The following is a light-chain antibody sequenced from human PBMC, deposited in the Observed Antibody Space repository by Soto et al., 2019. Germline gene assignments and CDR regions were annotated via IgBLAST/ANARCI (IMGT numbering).Light chain of an antibody. J-gene: IGLJ1*01. CDR3: SSYTSSSTLPYV. V-gene: IGLV2-14*01. Sequence: QSVLTQPASVSGSPGQSITISCTGTSSDVGGYNYVSWYQQHPGKAPKLMIYDVSNRPSGVSNRFSGSKSGNTASLTISGLQAEDEADYYCSSYTSSSTLPYVXGTGTKVNVL. CDR2: DVS. CDR1: SSDVGGYNY.